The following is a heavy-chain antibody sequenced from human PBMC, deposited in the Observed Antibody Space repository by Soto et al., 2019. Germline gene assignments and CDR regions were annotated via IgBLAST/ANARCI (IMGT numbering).Heavy chain of an antibody. CDR2: ISYDGGSD. CDR1: GFTFSSHA. D-gene: IGHD1-26*01. V-gene: IGHV3-30-3*01. J-gene: IGHJ4*02. Sequence: LRLSCAASGFTFSSHAMHWARQAPGKGLEWVAIISYDGGSDSYIDSVKGRFTISRDNSKNMVYLQMNSLRADDTAVYYCVSEVGVRNFDSWGQGILVTVSS. CDR3: VSEVGVRNFDS.